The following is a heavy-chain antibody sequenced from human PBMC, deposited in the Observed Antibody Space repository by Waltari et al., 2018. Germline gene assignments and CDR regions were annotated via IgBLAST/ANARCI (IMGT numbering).Heavy chain of an antibody. Sequence: QVQLVQSGAEVKKPGASVKVSCKASGYTFTGYFIHWVRQAPGQGLEWMGWINPGSGDTNYAQNFQGRVTMTTDTSISTAYMDLTRLRSDDTAVYYCARGVGAVAGPYFDYWGQGTLITVSS. CDR3: ARGVGAVAGPYFDY. V-gene: IGHV1-2*02. D-gene: IGHD6-19*01. CDR2: INPGSGDT. J-gene: IGHJ4*02. CDR1: GYTFTGYF.